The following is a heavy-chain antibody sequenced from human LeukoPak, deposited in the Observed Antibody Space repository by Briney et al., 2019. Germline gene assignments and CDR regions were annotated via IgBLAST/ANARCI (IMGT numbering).Heavy chain of an antibody. J-gene: IGHJ4*02. CDR1: GFTFSSYA. D-gene: IGHD5-18*01. Sequence: HPGGSLRLSCAASGFTFSSYAMHWVRQAPGKGLEWVAVISYDGSNKYYADSVKGRFTISRDNSKNTLYLQMNSLRAEDTAVYYCAKDRGNGIQLWSYYFDYWGQGTLVTVSS. V-gene: IGHV3-30-3*01. CDR2: ISYDGSNK. CDR3: AKDRGNGIQLWSYYFDY.